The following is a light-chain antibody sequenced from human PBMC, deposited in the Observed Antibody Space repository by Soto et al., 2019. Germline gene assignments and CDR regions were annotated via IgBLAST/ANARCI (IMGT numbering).Light chain of an antibody. CDR1: SSDVGSYKF. CDR3: CSYAGSSTLV. V-gene: IGLV2-23*01. CDR2: EGS. J-gene: IGLJ2*01. Sequence: QSALTQPASVSGSPGQSITISCTGTSSDVGSYKFVSWYPHHPGKAPKLMIYEGSKRPSGVSYRFSGSKSGNTASLTISGLQAEDEDDYYCCSYAGSSTLVFGGGTKLTVL.